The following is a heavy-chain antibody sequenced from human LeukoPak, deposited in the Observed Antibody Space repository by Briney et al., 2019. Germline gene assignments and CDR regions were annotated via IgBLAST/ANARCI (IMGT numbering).Heavy chain of an antibody. V-gene: IGHV3-7*01. CDR2: IKQDGSEK. J-gene: IGHJ6*03. CDR1: GFTFSRYW. CDR3: ARDERIVLMVYAPTPYYYMDV. Sequence: GGSLRLSCAASGFTFSRYWMSWVRQAPGKGLEWVANIKQDGSEKYYVDSVKGRFTISRDNAKNSLYLQMNSLRAEDTAVYYCARDERIVLMVYAPTPYYYMDVWGKGTTVTVSS. D-gene: IGHD2-8*01.